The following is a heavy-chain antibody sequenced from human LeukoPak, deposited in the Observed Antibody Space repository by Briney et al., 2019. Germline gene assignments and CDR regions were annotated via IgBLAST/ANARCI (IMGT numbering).Heavy chain of an antibody. V-gene: IGHV4-59*01. CDR1: GGSFSGYY. CDR3: ARESAEYFQH. CDR2: IYYSGST. J-gene: IGHJ1*01. Sequence: ASETLSLTCAVYGGSFSGYYWSWIRQPPGKGLGWIGYIYYSGSTNYNPSLKSRVTISVDTSKNQFSLKLSSVTAADTAVYYCARESAEYFQHWGQGTLVTVSS.